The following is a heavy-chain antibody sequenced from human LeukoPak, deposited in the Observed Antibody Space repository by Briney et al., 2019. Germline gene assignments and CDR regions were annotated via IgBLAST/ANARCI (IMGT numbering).Heavy chain of an antibody. CDR3: ARGWPYYDFWSGYYYFDY. CDR1: GFTFSSYS. J-gene: IGHJ4*02. Sequence: GGSLRLSCAASGFTFSSYSMNWVRQAPGKGLEWVANIKQDGSEKYYVDSVKGRFTISRDNAKNSLYLQMNSLRAEDTAVYYCARGWPYYDFWSGYYYFDYWGQGTLVTVSS. D-gene: IGHD3-3*01. V-gene: IGHV3-7*01. CDR2: IKQDGSEK.